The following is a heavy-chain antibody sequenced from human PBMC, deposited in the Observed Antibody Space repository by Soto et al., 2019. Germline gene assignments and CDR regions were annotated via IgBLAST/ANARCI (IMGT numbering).Heavy chain of an antibody. CDR1: GFTLSDHD. J-gene: IGHJ6*02. CDR2: IGITGDI. CDR3: ARYCRNYNCGGNYNLYVMDV. D-gene: IGHD1-1*01. V-gene: IGHV3-13*01. Sequence: GGSLRLSCAASGFTLSDHDMHWVRQVTGKGLEWVSGIGITGDIYYSGSAQGRFTISRENAKNSLYLQMDSLRAEDTAVYFCARYCRNYNCGGNYNLYVMDVWGQGTTVTVSS.